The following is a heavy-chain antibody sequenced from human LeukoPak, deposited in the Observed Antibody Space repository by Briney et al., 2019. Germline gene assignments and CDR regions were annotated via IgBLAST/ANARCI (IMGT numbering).Heavy chain of an antibody. Sequence: SETLSLTCTVSGGSISSSSYYWSWIRQPPGKGLEWIGYIYYSGSTNYNPSLKSRVTISADTSKNQFSLKLSSVTAADTAVYYCAREQRDYYDSSGPFDYWGQGTLVTDSS. J-gene: IGHJ4*02. V-gene: IGHV4-61*01. CDR3: AREQRDYYDSSGPFDY. CDR1: GGSISSSSYY. CDR2: IYYSGST. D-gene: IGHD3-22*01.